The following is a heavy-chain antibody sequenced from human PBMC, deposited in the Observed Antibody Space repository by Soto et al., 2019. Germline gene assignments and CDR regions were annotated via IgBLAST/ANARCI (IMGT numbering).Heavy chain of an antibody. CDR2: IWYDGSNK. CDR3: ARDLDGYCSGGSCYPHYYYGMDV. Sequence: PGGSLRLSCAASGFTFSSYGMHWVRQAPGKGLEWVAVIWYDGSNKYYADSVKGRFTISRDNSKNTLYLQMNSLRAEDTAVYYCARDLDGYCSGGSCYPHYYYGMDVWGQGTTVTVSS. CDR1: GFTFSSYG. D-gene: IGHD2-15*01. J-gene: IGHJ6*02. V-gene: IGHV3-33*01.